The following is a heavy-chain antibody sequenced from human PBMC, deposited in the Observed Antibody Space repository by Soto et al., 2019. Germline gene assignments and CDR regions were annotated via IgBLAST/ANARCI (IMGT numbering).Heavy chain of an antibody. CDR2: IGTAGDT. Sequence: GGSLRLSCAASGFTFSSYDMHWVRQATGKGLEWVSAIGTAGDTYYPGSVKGRFTISRENAKNSLYLQMNSLRAGDTAVYYCARAVALADKEIHYYYYMDVWGKGTTVTVSS. CDR3: ARAVALADKEIHYYYYMDV. D-gene: IGHD5-18*01. J-gene: IGHJ6*03. V-gene: IGHV3-13*01. CDR1: GFTFSSYD.